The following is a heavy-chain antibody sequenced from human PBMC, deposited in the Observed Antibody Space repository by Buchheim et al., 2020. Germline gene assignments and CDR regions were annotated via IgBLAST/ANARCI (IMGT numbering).Heavy chain of an antibody. V-gene: IGHV3-7*01. J-gene: IGHJ5*02. D-gene: IGHD3-3*01. CDR1: GFTFSSYW. Sequence: EVQLVESGGGLVQPGGSLRLSCAASGFTFSSYWMSWVRQAPGKGLEWVANIKQDGSEKYYVDSVKGRFTISRDNAKNSLYLQMNSLRPEDTAVYYCARSITIFGVVNVGINWFDPWGQGTL. CDR2: IKQDGSEK. CDR3: ARSITIFGVVNVGINWFDP.